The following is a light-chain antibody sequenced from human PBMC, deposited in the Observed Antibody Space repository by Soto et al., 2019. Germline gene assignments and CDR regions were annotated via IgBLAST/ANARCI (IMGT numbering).Light chain of an antibody. J-gene: IGLJ2*01. CDR2: DTS. Sequence: QAVETQEPSLTVSPGGTVTLTCGSSTGAVTSGHYPYWFQQKSGQAPRALIYDTSNKHSWTPARFSGSLLGGKAALTLSGAQPEDEAEYYCLLSFSGTHVVFGGGTKVTVL. V-gene: IGLV7-46*01. CDR1: TGAVTSGHY. CDR3: LLSFSGTHVV.